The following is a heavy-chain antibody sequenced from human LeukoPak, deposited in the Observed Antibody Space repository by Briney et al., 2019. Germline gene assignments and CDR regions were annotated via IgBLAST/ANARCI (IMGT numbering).Heavy chain of an antibody. CDR2: MNPNSGNT. D-gene: IGHD2-15*01. V-gene: IGHV1-8*01. CDR1: GYTFTSYD. J-gene: IGHJ5*02. CDR3: ARGKYCSGGSCYSRGNWFDP. Sequence: ASVKVSCKASGYTFTSYDINWVRQATGQGLEWMGWMNPNSGNTGYTQKFQGRVTMTRNTSISTAYMELSSLRSEGTAVYYCARGKYCSGGSCYSRGNWFDPWGQGTLVTVSS.